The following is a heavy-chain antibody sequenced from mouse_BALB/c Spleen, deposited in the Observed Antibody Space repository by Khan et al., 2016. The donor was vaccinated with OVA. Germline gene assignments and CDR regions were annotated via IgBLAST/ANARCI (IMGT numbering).Heavy chain of an antibody. Sequence: EVELVESGGGVVKPGGSLKLSCSASGFTFSSFAMSWVRQTPEKRLEWVATISTGGHYTFYPDSVKGRFTISRDNARNTLYQQMSSLRSEDTAMYYCARSLVDYYAMDYWGQGTSDTVSS. V-gene: IGHV5-9-3*01. J-gene: IGHJ4*01. CDR1: GFTFSSFA. CDR2: ISTGGHYT. CDR3: ARSLVDYYAMDY. D-gene: IGHD2-2*01.